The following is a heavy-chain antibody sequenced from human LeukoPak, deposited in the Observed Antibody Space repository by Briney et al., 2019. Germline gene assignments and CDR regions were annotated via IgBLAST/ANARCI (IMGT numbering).Heavy chain of an antibody. CDR3: ARAGYSYGTGYYFDY. J-gene: IGHJ4*02. Sequence: NPSETLSLTCTVSGGSISTYYWSWFRLPPGKGLDWIGYIYYTGATYYNPSLKSLVTISLDTSKNHFSLKLSSVTAADAAVYYCARAGYSYGTGYYFDYWGQGALVTVSS. CDR2: IYYTGAT. D-gene: IGHD5-18*01. CDR1: GGSISTYY. V-gene: IGHV4-59*01.